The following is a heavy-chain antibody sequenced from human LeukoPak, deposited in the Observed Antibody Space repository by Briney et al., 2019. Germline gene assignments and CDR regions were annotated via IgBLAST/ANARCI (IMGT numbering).Heavy chain of an antibody. CDR2: INPNIGDT. CDR3: ARINSSRWYDF. V-gene: IGHV1-2*02. J-gene: IGHJ4*02. Sequence: GASVKVSCKASGYTFTGYYMHWVRQAPGQGLEWMGWINPNIGDTNYAQKFRGRVTMTRDTSISTAYMELSRLRFDDTAVYYCARINSSRWYDFWGQGTLVTVSS. CDR1: GYTFTGYY. D-gene: IGHD6-13*01.